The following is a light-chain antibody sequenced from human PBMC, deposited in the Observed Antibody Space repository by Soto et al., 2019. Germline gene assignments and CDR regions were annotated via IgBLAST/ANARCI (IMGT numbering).Light chain of an antibody. Sequence: DIVLTQSPLSLPVTPGEPASISCRSSQSLLHSNGNIYLDWYLQKPGQSPQLLIYLGCIRASGVPDRFSGSGSGTDFTLKITRVEAEDVGVYYCMQAIQAPRTFGLGTKVEIK. V-gene: IGKV2-28*01. CDR3: MQAIQAPRT. J-gene: IGKJ1*01. CDR2: LGC. CDR1: QSLLHSNGNIY.